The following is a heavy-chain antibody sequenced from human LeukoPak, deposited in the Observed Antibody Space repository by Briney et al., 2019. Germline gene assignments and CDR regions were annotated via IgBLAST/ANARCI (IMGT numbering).Heavy chain of an antibody. CDR2: ISGTGGTT. V-gene: IGHV3-23*01. CDR1: GFTFSNYG. D-gene: IGHD3-22*01. Sequence: GGSLRLSCAASGFTFSNYGMNWVRQAPGKGLEWVSRISGTGGTTFYADSVKGRFTISRDNAKNSLYLQMNSLRDEDTAVYYCARDRSSSGYYPFDYWGQGTLVTVSS. CDR3: ARDRSSSGYYPFDY. J-gene: IGHJ4*02.